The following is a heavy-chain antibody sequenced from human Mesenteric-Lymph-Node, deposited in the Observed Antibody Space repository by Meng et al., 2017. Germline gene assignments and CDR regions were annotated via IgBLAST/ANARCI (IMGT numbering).Heavy chain of an antibody. Sequence: ASVKVSCKASGYIFTNYYIHWVRQAPGQGLEWMGVINPDRGITSYARKFQGRLTMTRDTSTSTIYMELRSLQSEDTAIYFCARDQSWELYSSVYPIYGMDVWGQGTTVTVSS. CDR2: INPDRGIT. CDR3: ARDQSWELYSSVYPIYGMDV. CDR1: GYIFTNYY. D-gene: IGHD3-10*01. J-gene: IGHJ6*01. V-gene: IGHV1-46*01.